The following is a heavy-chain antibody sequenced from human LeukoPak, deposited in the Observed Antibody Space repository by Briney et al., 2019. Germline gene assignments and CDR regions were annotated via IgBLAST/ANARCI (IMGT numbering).Heavy chain of an antibody. D-gene: IGHD6-13*01. Sequence: SETLSLTCTVSGVSISSYYWSWIRQPAGKGLEWIGRIHTSGSTNYNPSLKSRVTISVDTSKNQFSLKLSSVTAADTAVYYCARGIAAAGDFDYWGQGTLVTVSS. V-gene: IGHV4-4*07. CDR2: IHTSGST. CDR1: GVSISSYY. CDR3: ARGIAAAGDFDY. J-gene: IGHJ4*02.